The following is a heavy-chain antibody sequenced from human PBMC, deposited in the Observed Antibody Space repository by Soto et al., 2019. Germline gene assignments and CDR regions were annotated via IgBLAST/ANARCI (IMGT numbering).Heavy chain of an antibody. Sequence: ASVKVSCKVSGYTLTELSMHLVRQAPGKGLEWMGGFDPEDGETIYAQKFQCRVTMTEDTSTDTAYLQWSSLKASDTAMYYCARHGFYGDYSSNYFDPWGQGTLVTVSS. V-gene: IGHV1-24*01. J-gene: IGHJ5*02. CDR2: FDPEDGET. CDR3: ARHGFYGDYSSNYFDP. CDR1: GYTLTELS. D-gene: IGHD4-17*01.